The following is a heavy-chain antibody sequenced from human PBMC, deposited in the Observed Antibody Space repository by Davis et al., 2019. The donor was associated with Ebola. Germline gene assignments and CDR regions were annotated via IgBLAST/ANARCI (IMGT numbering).Heavy chain of an antibody. Sequence: SETLSLTCPVSGGSISSYYWSWIRQPPGKGLEWIGSIYHSGSTYYNPSLKSRVTISVDTSKNQFSLKLSSVTAADTAVYYCARLTMVTADHWFFDLWGRGTLVTVSS. V-gene: IGHV4-59*08. CDR3: ARLTMVTADHWFFDL. J-gene: IGHJ2*01. D-gene: IGHD4-17*01. CDR1: GGSISSYY. CDR2: IYHSGST.